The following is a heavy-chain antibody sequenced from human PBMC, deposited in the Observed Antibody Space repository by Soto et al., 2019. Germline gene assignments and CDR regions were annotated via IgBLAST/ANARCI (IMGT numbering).Heavy chain of an antibody. Sequence: GESLKISCKGSGYNFAGYWIAWVRQMPGKGLELMGIIYPSDPDTRYRPSFQGQVTISADKSISSAYLQWSSLRASDTAMYYCARGGVSTRTFDYWGHGTPVPVS. D-gene: IGHD3-3*01. CDR2: IYPSDPDT. CDR1: GYNFAGYW. V-gene: IGHV5-51*01. CDR3: ARGGVSTRTFDY. J-gene: IGHJ4*01.